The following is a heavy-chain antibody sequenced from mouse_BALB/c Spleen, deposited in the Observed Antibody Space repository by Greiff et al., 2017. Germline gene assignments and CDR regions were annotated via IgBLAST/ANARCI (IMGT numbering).Heavy chain of an antibody. D-gene: IGHD1-1*01. J-gene: IGHJ4*01. Sequence: EVHLVESGGGLVQPGGSLRLSCATSGFTFTDYYMSWVRQPPGKALEWLGFIRNKANGYTTEYSASVKGRFTISRDNSQSILYLQMNTLRAEDSATYYCARGYGSSSYAMDYWGQGTSVTVSS. CDR2: IRNKANGYTT. V-gene: IGHV7-3*02. CDR3: ARGYGSSSYAMDY. CDR1: GFTFTDYY.